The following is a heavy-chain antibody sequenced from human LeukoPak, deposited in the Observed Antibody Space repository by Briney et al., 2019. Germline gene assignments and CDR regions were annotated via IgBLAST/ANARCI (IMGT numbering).Heavy chain of an antibody. V-gene: IGHV4-39*07. D-gene: IGHD5-12*01. Sequence: SETLSLTCTVSGGSISSSSYYWGWIRQPPGKGLEWIGSIYYSGSTYYNPSLKSRVTISVDTSKNQFSLKLSSVTAADTAVYYCARDPTSGYDFGGLDYWGQGTLVTVSS. CDR3: ARDPTSGYDFGGLDY. J-gene: IGHJ4*02. CDR1: GGSISSSSYY. CDR2: IYYSGST.